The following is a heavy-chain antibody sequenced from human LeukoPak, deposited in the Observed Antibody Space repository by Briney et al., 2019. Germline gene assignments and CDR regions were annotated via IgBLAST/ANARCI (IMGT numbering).Heavy chain of an antibody. V-gene: IGHV1-18*01. CDR1: GYTFTTYG. CDR3: ARDERSPIVATIYFDY. D-gene: IGHD5-12*01. CDR2: ISTYDGGA. J-gene: IGHJ4*02. Sequence: ASVMVSCKASGYTFTTYGINWVRQAPGQGLEWMGWISTYDGGANYAQKFRDRVTMLRDTSTSTAYMELRSLRSDDTAVYYCARDERSPIVATIYFDYWGQGTLVTVSS.